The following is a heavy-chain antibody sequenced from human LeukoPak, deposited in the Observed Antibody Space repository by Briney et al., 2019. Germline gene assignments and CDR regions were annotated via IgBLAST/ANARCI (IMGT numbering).Heavy chain of an antibody. J-gene: IGHJ6*03. CDR2: IIPIFGTA. CDR1: GGTFSSYA. D-gene: IGHD4-11*01. CDR3: ASDYSNYPHYYYMDV. V-gene: IGHV1-69*05. Sequence: SVKVSCKASGGTFSSYAISWVRQAPGQGLEWMGRIIPIFGTANYAQKFRGRVTITTDESTSTAYMELSSLRSEDTAVYYCASDYSNYPHYYYMDVWGKGTTVTVSS.